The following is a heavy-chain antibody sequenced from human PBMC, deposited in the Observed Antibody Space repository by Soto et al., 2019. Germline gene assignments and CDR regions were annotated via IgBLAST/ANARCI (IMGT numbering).Heavy chain of an antibody. J-gene: IGHJ4*02. V-gene: IGHV3-30*18. D-gene: IGHD6-6*01. CDR2: ISYDGSNK. CDR1: GFTFSSYG. Sequence: ESGGGVVQPGRSLRLSCAASGFTFSSYGMHWVRQAPGKGLEWVAVISYDGSNKYYADSVKGRFTISRDNSKNTLYLQMNSLRAEDTAVYYCAKGEYSRGLQGVWPLDYWGQGTLVTVSS. CDR3: AKGEYSRGLQGVWPLDY.